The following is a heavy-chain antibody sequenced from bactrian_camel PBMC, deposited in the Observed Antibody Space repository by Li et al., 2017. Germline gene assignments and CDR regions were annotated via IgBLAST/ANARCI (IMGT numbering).Heavy chain of an antibody. CDR1: GYQYRYYC. J-gene: IGHJ4*01. CDR3: AATLRERGSSKCPSEYDY. V-gene: IGHV3S53*01. CDR2: IDNDGYT. D-gene: IGHD1*01. Sequence: VQLVESGGGSVQAGGSLGLSCKISGYQYRYYCMGWFRQAPGKEREGVAAIDNDGYTVYADSVKGRFTISRDNSENTLYLRMNSLKPEDTAVYYCAATLRERGSSKCPSEYDYWGQGTQVTVS.